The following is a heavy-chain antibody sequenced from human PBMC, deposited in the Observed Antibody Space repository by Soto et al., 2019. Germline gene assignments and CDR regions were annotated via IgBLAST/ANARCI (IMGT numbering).Heavy chain of an antibody. CDR2: IYYSGST. Sequence: SELMCVTWTVSGGSISSYYWSWIRQPPGKGLEWIGYIYYSGSTNYNPSLKSRVTISVDTSKNQFSLKLSSVTAADTAVYYCARQDYSSGYDYWGQGTLVTVSS. J-gene: IGHJ4*02. V-gene: IGHV4-59*08. CDR1: GGSISSYY. D-gene: IGHD6-19*01. CDR3: ARQDYSSGYDY.